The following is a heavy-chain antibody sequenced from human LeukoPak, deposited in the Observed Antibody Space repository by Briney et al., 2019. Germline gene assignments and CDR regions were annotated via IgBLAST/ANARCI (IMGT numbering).Heavy chain of an antibody. J-gene: IGHJ4*02. D-gene: IGHD2-15*01. CDR2: INPSGGST. V-gene: IGHV1-46*01. Sequence: ASVKVSCKASGYTFTGYHMHWVRQAPGQGLEWMGIINPSGGSTSYAQKFQGRVTMTRDTSTSTVYMELSSLRSEDTAVYYCATYCSGGSCYPGAWDYWGQGTLVTVSS. CDR3: ATYCSGGSCYPGAWDY. CDR1: GYTFTGYH.